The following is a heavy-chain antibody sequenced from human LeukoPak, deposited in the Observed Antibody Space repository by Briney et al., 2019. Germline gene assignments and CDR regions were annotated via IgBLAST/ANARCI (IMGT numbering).Heavy chain of an antibody. Sequence: RASVKVSCKASGYTFTSYAMHWVRQAPGQRLEWMGWINAGNGNTKYSQKFQGRVTITRDTSASTAYMELSSLRSEDTAVYYCARDLQWLDEGNYYGMDVWGQGTTVTVSS. D-gene: IGHD6-19*01. J-gene: IGHJ6*02. V-gene: IGHV1-3*01. CDR1: GYTFTSYA. CDR3: ARDLQWLDEGNYYGMDV. CDR2: INAGNGNT.